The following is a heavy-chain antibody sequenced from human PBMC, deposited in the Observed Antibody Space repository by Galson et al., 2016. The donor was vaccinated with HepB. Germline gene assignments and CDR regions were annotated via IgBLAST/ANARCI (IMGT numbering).Heavy chain of an antibody. V-gene: IGHV3-23*01. J-gene: IGHJ4*02. CDR3: AKDSGGDAYYLDH. Sequence: SLRLSCAASGFTFSTYAMTWVRQAPGKGLEWVSVIVGRGVSTYYTDSVKGRLTISRDNSKNTLYLQMNSLRAEDTAVYFCAKDSGGDAYYLDHWGQGTLVTVSS. CDR1: GFTFSTYA. D-gene: IGHD2-21*02. CDR2: IVGRGVST.